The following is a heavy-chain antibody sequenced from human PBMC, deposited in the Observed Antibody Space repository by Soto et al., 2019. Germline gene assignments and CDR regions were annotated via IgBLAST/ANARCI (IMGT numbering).Heavy chain of an antibody. CDR1: GGSFSGYY. D-gene: IGHD3-3*01. CDR2: INHSGST. J-gene: IGHJ6*02. V-gene: IGHV4-34*01. CDR3: VRDYWSGSLYGMDV. Sequence: QVQLQQWGAGLLKPSETLSLTCAVYGGSFSGYYWSWIRQPPGKGLEWIGEINHSGSTNYNPSLKSRVTISVDTSKNHFSLKLSSVTAADTAVYYCVRDYWSGSLYGMDVWGQGTTVTVSS.